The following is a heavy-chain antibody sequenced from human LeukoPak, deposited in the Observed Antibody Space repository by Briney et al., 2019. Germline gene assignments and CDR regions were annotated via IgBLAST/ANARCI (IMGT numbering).Heavy chain of an antibody. D-gene: IGHD1-26*01. J-gene: IGHJ4*02. V-gene: IGHV3-48*04. CDR1: GFHFSDES. CDR3: ARADKWGFDY. CDR2: FVDRNGAAST. Sequence: PGMSLRLSCEVSGFHFSDESMNWGRAALGEGVGWSSYFVDRNGAASTSSAGSVKGRFIISRAAAQSSLFWQMNRLTAEDTAVYNCARADKWGFDYWGQGTLVTVSS.